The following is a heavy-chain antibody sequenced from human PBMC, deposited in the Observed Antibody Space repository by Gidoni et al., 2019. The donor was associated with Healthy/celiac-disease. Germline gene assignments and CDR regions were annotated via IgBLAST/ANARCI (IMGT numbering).Heavy chain of an antibody. CDR1: GFTFSSYA. V-gene: IGHV3-23*01. CDR3: SSSPHRYGMDV. Sequence: EVQLLESGGGLVQPGGSLRLSLSASGFTFSSYAMSWVRQAPGKGLEWVSAISGSGGSTYYADSVKGRFTISRDNSKNTLYLQMNSLRAEDTAVYYCSSSPHRYGMDVWGQGTTVTVSS. J-gene: IGHJ6*02. D-gene: IGHD2-2*01. CDR2: ISGSGGST.